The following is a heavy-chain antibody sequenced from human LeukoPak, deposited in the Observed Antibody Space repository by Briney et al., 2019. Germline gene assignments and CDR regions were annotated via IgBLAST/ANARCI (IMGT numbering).Heavy chain of an antibody. CDR3: ARESHVAVAGTNWFDP. D-gene: IGHD6-19*01. Sequence: GASVKVSCKASGYTFTGYYMHWVRQAPGQGLEWMGWINPNSGGTNYAQKFQGWVTMTRDTSISTAYMELSRLRSDDTAVYYCARESHVAVAGTNWFDPWGQGTLVTVSS. V-gene: IGHV1-2*04. J-gene: IGHJ5*02. CDR2: INPNSGGT. CDR1: GYTFTGYY.